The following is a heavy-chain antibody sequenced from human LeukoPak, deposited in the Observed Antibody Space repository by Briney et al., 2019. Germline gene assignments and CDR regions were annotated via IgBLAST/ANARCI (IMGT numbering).Heavy chain of an antibody. V-gene: IGHV4-4*07. J-gene: IGHJ4*02. CDR3: ARTRYDYVWGSYRYVFDY. CDR2: IYTSGST. D-gene: IGHD3-16*02. Sequence: SETLSLTCTVSGGSISSYYWSWIRQPAGKGLEWIGRIYTSGSTNYNPSLKSRVTMSVDTSKNQFSLKLSSVTVADTAVYYCARTRYDYVWGSYRYVFDYWGQGTLVTVSS. CDR1: GGSISSYY.